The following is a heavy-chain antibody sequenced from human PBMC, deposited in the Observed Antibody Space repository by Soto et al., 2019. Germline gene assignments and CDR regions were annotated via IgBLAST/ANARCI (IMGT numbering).Heavy chain of an antibody. J-gene: IGHJ4*02. CDR3: ARGGSGSYYEVDY. Sequence: GASVKVSCKASGYTFANCAMHWVRQAPGQRLECMGWINAGNGYTKYSQKFQDRVTITRDTPASTAYMELSSLRSEDTAVYYCARGGSGSYYEVDYWGQGTLVTVYS. D-gene: IGHD1-26*01. CDR2: INAGNGYT. V-gene: IGHV1-3*01. CDR1: GYTFANCA.